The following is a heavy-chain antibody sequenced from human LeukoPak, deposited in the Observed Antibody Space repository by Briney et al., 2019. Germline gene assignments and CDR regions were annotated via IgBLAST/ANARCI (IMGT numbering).Heavy chain of an antibody. Sequence: SETLSLTCTVSGFSISNHYSSWIRQPPGKGLEWIGYIYYSGSTNYNPSLKSRVTISVDTSKNQFSLKLSSVTAADTAVYYCARGYYGSGSQRWFDPWGQGTLVTVSS. J-gene: IGHJ5*02. D-gene: IGHD3-10*01. CDR1: GFSISNHY. CDR3: ARGYYGSGSQRWFDP. CDR2: IYYSGST. V-gene: IGHV4-59*11.